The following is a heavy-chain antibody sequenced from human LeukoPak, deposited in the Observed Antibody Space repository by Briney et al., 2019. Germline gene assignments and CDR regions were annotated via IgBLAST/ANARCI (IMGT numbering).Heavy chain of an antibody. CDR1: GGSIDITNY. Sequence: SETLSLTCDVSGGSIDITNYWSWVRQAPGKGLEWIGEISHSGTTNYNPSLRSRVAMSLDRDNNQFSLSLRSVTAADTAVYYCASGGLVSRYLDHWGQGTLVTVSS. CDR3: ASGGLVSRYLDH. D-gene: IGHD3-9*01. J-gene: IGHJ4*02. V-gene: IGHV4-4*02. CDR2: ISHSGTT.